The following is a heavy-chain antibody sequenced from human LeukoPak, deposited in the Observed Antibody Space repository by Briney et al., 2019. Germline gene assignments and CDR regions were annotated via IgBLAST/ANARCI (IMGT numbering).Heavy chain of an antibody. CDR1: GFTFSSYG. CDR2: ILYDGSNK. Sequence: GRSLRLSCAASGFTFSSYGMHWVRQAPGKGREWVAVILYDGSNKYYADSVKGRFTISRDNSKNTLYLQMNSLRAEDTAVYYCAREVLAAPYYYYGMDVWGQGTTVTVSS. J-gene: IGHJ6*02. CDR3: AREVLAAPYYYYGMDV. D-gene: IGHD6-13*01. V-gene: IGHV3-33*01.